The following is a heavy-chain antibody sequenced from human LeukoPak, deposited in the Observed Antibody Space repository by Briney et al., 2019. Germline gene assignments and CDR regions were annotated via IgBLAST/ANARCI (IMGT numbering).Heavy chain of an antibody. D-gene: IGHD5-12*01. CDR2: IYSGGST. J-gene: IGHJ3*02. CDR1: GFTVSSNY. V-gene: IGHV3-53*01. CDR3: ASVSVDIVATIPHDAFDI. Sequence: GGSLRLSCAASGFTVSSNYMSWVRLAPGKGLEWVSVIYSGGSTYYADSVKGRFTISRDNSKNTLYLQMNSLRAEDTAVYYCASVSVDIVATIPHDAFDIWGQGTMVTVSS.